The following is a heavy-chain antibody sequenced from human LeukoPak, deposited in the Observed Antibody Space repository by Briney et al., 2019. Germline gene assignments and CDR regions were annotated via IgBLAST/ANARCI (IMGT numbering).Heavy chain of an antibody. J-gene: IGHJ3*02. CDR2: ISGYNGNT. CDR1: YYTFPSYG. V-gene: IGHV1-18*01. D-gene: IGHD4-17*01. Sequence: ASVKDSCKASYYTFPSYGSSWVRQAPGQGLEGMGWISGYNGNTNYARRLQGRVTMTTDTSTSTVYMELRSLRSDDTALYDCARDPGAYADNAFDIWGQGTMVTVSS. CDR3: ARDPGAYADNAFDI.